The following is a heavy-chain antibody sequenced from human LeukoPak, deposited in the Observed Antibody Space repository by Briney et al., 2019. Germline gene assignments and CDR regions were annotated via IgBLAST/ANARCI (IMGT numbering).Heavy chain of an antibody. CDR1: GDSLSSNSAA. CDR3: ARAQPVVELDY. V-gene: IGHV6-1*01. CDR2: TYYRSKLYN. Sequence: SQTLSLTCALSGDSLSSNSAAWNWLRQSPSRGLEWLGSTYYRSKLYNDYAVSVKSRITINPDTSKNQFSLQLNSVTPEDTAVYYCARAQPVVELDYWGQGTLVTVSS. J-gene: IGHJ4*02. D-gene: IGHD2-15*01.